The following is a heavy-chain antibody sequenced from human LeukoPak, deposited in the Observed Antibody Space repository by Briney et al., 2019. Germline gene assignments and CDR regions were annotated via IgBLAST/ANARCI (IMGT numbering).Heavy chain of an antibody. CDR3: ARPRIAAAGFYGAFDI. V-gene: IGHV4-34*01. CDR2: INHSGST. Sequence: SETLSLTCAVYGGSFSGYYWSWIRQPPGKGLEWIGEINHSGSTNYNPSLKSRVTISVDTSKNQFSLKLSSVTAADTAVYYCARPRIAAAGFYGAFDIWGQGTVVTVSS. CDR1: GGSFSGYY. J-gene: IGHJ3*02. D-gene: IGHD6-13*01.